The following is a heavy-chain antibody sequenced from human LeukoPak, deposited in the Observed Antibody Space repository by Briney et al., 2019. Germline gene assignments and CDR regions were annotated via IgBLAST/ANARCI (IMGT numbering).Heavy chain of an antibody. CDR1: GYTFTSYA. CDR2: INGYNGNT. CDR3: ARDPTEGSDYYGMDV. J-gene: IGHJ6*02. D-gene: IGHD4-17*01. V-gene: IGHV1-3*01. Sequence: ASVKVSCKASGYTFTSYAMHWVRQAPGQRLGWMGWINGYNGNTYYAHKLQGRVTMTTDTSTSTAYMDLRSLRSDDTAVYYCARDPTEGSDYYGMDVWGQGTTVTVSS.